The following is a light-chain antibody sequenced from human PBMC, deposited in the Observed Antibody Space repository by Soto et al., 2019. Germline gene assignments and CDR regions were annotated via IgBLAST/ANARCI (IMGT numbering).Light chain of an antibody. Sequence: QSVLTQPASVSGSPEQSITISCTGTSSDIGRYNYVSWYQQYPGKAPKFMIYDVSNRPSGVSNRFSGSKSGNTASLTISGLQAEDEADYYCSSYISSSTYVFGTGTKVTVL. J-gene: IGLJ1*01. CDR2: DVS. V-gene: IGLV2-14*01. CDR1: SSDIGRYNY. CDR3: SSYISSSTYV.